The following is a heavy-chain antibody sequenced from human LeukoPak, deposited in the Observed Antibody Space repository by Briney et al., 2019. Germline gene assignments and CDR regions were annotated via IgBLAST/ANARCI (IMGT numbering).Heavy chain of an antibody. D-gene: IGHD6-13*01. CDR2: ISGSGGST. CDR3: AKDSTSWPEYFQH. V-gene: IGHV3-23*01. CDR1: GFTFSSYA. J-gene: IGHJ1*01. Sequence: GGSLRLSCAASGFTFSSYAMSWVRQVPGKGLEWVSGISGSGGSTFYADSVKGRFTISRDNSKNTLYLQRNSLKAEDTAVYYCAKDSTSWPEYFQHWGQGTLGTVSS.